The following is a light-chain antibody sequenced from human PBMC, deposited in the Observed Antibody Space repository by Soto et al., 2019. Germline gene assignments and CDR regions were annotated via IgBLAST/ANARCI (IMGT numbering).Light chain of an antibody. CDR3: QQYGTSRA. V-gene: IGKV3-20*01. CDR2: GAS. Sequence: EIVLTQSPGTLSLSPGERATLSCRASQSVSSGYLAWYQQKPGQGPRLLIFGASSRATGIPDRFRGSGSGTDFTLTISRLEPEDFAVYYCQQYGTSRAFGQGTKVEIK. J-gene: IGKJ1*01. CDR1: QSVSSGY.